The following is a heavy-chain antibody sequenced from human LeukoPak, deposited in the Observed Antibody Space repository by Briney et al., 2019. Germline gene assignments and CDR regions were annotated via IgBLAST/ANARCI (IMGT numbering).Heavy chain of an antibody. CDR1: GGSISSSSYY. D-gene: IGHD1-26*01. J-gene: IGHJ4*02. CDR3: ARLLGATRRYFDY. V-gene: IGHV4-39*01. CDR2: ISYSGST. Sequence: SETLSLTCTVSGGSISSSSYYWGWIRQPPGKGLEWIGSISYSGSTYYNPSLKSRVTISVDTSMNQFSLKLSSATAADTAVYYCARLLGATRRYFDYWGQGALVTVSS.